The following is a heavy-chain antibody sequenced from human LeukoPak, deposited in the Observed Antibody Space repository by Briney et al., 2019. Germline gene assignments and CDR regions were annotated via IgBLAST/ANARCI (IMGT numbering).Heavy chain of an antibody. Sequence: SETLSLTCTVSGGSISSYYWSWIRQPPGKRLEWIGYIYYSGSTNYNPSLKSRVTISVDTSKNQFSLKLSSVTAADTAVYYCARVSYYGSGSYYGTFDYWGQGTLVTVSS. V-gene: IGHV4-59*01. CDR1: GGSISSYY. D-gene: IGHD3-10*01. J-gene: IGHJ4*02. CDR3: ARVSYYGSGSYYGTFDY. CDR2: IYYSGST.